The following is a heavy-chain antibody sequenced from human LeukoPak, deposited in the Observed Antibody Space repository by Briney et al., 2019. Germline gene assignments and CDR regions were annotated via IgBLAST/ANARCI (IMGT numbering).Heavy chain of an antibody. CDR2: IYPGDSDT. CDR1: GYRFTSYW. J-gene: IGHJ5*02. CDR3: ARSGYDILTGSATLGWFDP. D-gene: IGHD3-9*01. V-gene: IGHV5-51*01. Sequence: GESLKISCKGSGYRFTSYWIGWVRQMPGKGLGWMGIIYPGDSDTRYSPSFQGQVTISADKSISTAYLQWSSLKASDTAMYYCARSGYDILTGSATLGWFDPWGQGTLVTVSS.